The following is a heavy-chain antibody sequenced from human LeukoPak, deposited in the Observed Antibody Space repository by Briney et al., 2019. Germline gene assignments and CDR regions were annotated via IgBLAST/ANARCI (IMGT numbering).Heavy chain of an antibody. CDR2: INHSGST. V-gene: IGHV4-34*01. Sequence: SETLSLTCAVYGGSFSGYYWSWIRQPPGKGLEWIGEINHSGSTNYNPSLKSRVTISVDTSKNQFSLKLSSVTAADTAVYYCAVRSTTVVTPIWYYYYMDVWGKGTTVTVSS. CDR1: GGSFSGYY. CDR3: AVRSTTVVTPIWYYYYMDV. J-gene: IGHJ6*03. D-gene: IGHD4-23*01.